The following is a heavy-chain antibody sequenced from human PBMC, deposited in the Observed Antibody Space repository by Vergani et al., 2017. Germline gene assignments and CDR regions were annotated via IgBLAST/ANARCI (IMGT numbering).Heavy chain of an antibody. D-gene: IGHD4-17*01. CDR2: IYPGDSDT. CDR3: ARREANFDYGDYAGLDY. V-gene: IGHV5-51*01. Sequence: EVQLVQSGAEVKKPGESLKISCKGSGYSFTSYWIGWVRQMPGKGLEWMGIIYPGDSDTRYSPSFQGQVTISVDKSISTAYLQWSSLQASDTAMYYCARREANFDYGDYAGLDYWGQGTLVTVSS. CDR1: GYSFTSYW. J-gene: IGHJ4*02.